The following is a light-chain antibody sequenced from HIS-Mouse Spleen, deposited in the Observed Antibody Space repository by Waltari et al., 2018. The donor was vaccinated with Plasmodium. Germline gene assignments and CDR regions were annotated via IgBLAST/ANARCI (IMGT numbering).Light chain of an antibody. CDR1: QSVLYSSNNKNY. CDR2: WAS. Sequence: DIVMTQSPDSLAVSLGERPTITCKSSQSVLYSSNNKNYLAWYQQKPGQPPKLLIYWASTRESGVPDRFSGSGSGTDFTLTSSSLQAEDVAVYYCQQYYSTPPYTFGQGTKLEIK. V-gene: IGKV4-1*01. J-gene: IGKJ2*01. CDR3: QQYYSTPPYT.